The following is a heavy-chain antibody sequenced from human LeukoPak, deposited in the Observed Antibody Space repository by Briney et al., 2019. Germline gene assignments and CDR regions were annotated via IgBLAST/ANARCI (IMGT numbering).Heavy chain of an antibody. J-gene: IGHJ4*02. V-gene: IGHV1-8*01. CDR2: MNPNSGNT. Sequence: GASVRVSCKASGYTFTSYDINWVRQATGQGLEWMGWMNPNSGNTGYAQKFQGRVTMTRNTSISTAYMELSSLRSEDTAVYYCARGLLGFYYDSSGGDYWGQGTLVTVSS. D-gene: IGHD3-22*01. CDR1: GYTFTSYD. CDR3: ARGLLGFYYDSSGGDY.